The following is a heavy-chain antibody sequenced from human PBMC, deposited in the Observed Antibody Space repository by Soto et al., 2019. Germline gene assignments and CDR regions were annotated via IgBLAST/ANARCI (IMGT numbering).Heavy chain of an antibody. V-gene: IGHV1-18*01. CDR2: ISAYNGNT. Sequence: ASVKVSCKASGYTFTSYGISWVRQAPGQGLEWMGWISAYNGNTNYAQKLRGRVTMTTDTSTSTAYMELRSLRSDDTAVYYCARDRAPYYDFWSGYRPHYYYYGMDVWGQGTTVTVSS. J-gene: IGHJ6*02. CDR3: ARDRAPYYDFWSGYRPHYYYYGMDV. D-gene: IGHD3-3*01. CDR1: GYTFTSYG.